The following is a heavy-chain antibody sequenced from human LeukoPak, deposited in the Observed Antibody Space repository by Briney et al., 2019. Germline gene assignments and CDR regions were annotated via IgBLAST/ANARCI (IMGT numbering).Heavy chain of an antibody. CDR2: INYDGSEK. CDR1: RFTFTSYR. J-gene: IGHJ4*02. D-gene: IGHD1-26*01. CDR3: ARVRVGGTNYFDS. V-gene: IGHV3-7*04. Sequence: PGGSLRLSCAASRFTFTSYRMSWVRQAPGKGLEWVANINYDGSEKYYIDSVKGRFTISRDNAKNSLYPQMNSLRAEDTAVYYCARVRVGGTNYFDSWGQGTLVTVSS.